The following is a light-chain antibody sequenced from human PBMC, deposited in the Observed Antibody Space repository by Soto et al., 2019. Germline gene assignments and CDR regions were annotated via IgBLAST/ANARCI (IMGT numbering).Light chain of an antibody. Sequence: AIQMTQSPSSLSASVGDRVTITCRASQGIRNDLGWYQQKPGKAPKLLIYGISSLQSGVSSRFSGCGSGTHFTFTISRLQHEDFATYCCLHYSNYPFTFGQWTKVEIK. CDR3: LHYSNYPFT. J-gene: IGKJ2*01. V-gene: IGKV1-6*01. CDR2: GIS. CDR1: QGIRND.